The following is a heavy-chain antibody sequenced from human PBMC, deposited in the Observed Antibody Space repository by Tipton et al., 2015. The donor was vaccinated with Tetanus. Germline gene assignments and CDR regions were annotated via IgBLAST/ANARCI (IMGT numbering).Heavy chain of an antibody. V-gene: IGHV1-69*01. CDR2: IIPIFGTA. J-gene: IGHJ1*01. CDR3: ARGGHYYDSSGLGDFQH. D-gene: IGHD3-22*01. CDR1: GGTFSSYA. Sequence: QSGPEVKKPGSSVKVSCKASGGTFSSYAISWVRQAPGQGLEWMGGIIPIFGTANYAQKFQGRVTITADESTSTAYMELSSLRPEDTAVYYCARGGHYYDSSGLGDFQHWGQGTLVTVSS.